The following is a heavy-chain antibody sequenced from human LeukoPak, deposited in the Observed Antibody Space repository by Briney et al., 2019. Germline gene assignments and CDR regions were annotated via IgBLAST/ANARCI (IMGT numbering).Heavy chain of an antibody. V-gene: IGHV4-4*07. Sequence: SETLSLTCTVSGASNSSYYWSWIRQPAGKGLEWIGRIYASGNTNYNPSLKSRVTMSVDTSKNQFSLKLSSVTAADTAMYYCASYSGSYAYYGCWGRGTLVTVSS. CDR1: GASNSSYY. J-gene: IGHJ4*02. CDR2: IYASGNT. CDR3: ASYSGSYAYYGC. D-gene: IGHD1-26*01.